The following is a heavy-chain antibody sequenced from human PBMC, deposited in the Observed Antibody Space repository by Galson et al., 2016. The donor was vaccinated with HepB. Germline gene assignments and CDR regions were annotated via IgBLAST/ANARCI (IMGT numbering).Heavy chain of an antibody. CDR3: ARPTWGSGGYLAY. Sequence: WVRQPPGKGLEWVAIKYYSGPTTYNPSLKSRVTIFLHPSKHHFSLSLSSLTAADTAVYYCARPTWGSGGYLAYWGQGILGTVS. J-gene: IGHJ4*02. D-gene: IGHD1-26*01. V-gene: IGHV4-39*02. CDR2: KYYSGPT.